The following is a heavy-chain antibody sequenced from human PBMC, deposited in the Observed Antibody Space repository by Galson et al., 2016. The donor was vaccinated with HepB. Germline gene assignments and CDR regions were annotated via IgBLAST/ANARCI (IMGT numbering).Heavy chain of an antibody. J-gene: IGHJ5*02. CDR1: GGTFNGYY. D-gene: IGHD2-8*02. V-gene: IGHV4-34*08. CDR3: APLGYCTAGTCYKVS. CDR2: INHSANT. Sequence: LSLTCAVFGGTFNGYYWTWIRQPPGKGLEWIGEINHSANTNYNPSLKSRVNLSVDMSKKQFTLELTSVTAADTAIYYRAPLGYCTAGTCYKVSWGQGTLVTVSS.